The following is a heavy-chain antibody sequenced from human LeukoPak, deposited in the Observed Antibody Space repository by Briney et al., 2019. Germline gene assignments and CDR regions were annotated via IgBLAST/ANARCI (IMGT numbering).Heavy chain of an antibody. CDR3: ARDHDYLTMIVVVPFDY. V-gene: IGHV3-74*01. CDR1: GFTFASYW. Sequence: RPGGFLRLSCAASGFTFASYWMHWVRQAPGKGLVWVSRVKNDGSSTHYADSVKGRFTISRDNAENTLYLQMNSLRDEDTAVYYCARDHDYLTMIVVVPFDYWGQGTLVTVSS. CDR2: VKNDGSST. D-gene: IGHD3-22*01. J-gene: IGHJ4*02.